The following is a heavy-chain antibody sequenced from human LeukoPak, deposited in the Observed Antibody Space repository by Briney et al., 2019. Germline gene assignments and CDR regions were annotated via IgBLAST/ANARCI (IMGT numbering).Heavy chain of an antibody. CDR2: IYTSGST. CDR1: GGSISSGSYY. CDR3: AGRTALGYCSGGSCYSDFDY. V-gene: IGHV4-61*02. D-gene: IGHD2-15*01. Sequence: SETLSLTCTVSGGSISSGSYYWSWIRQPAGKGLEWIGRIYTSGSTNYNPSLKSRVTISVDTYKNQFSLKLSSVTAADTAVYYCAGRTALGYCSGGSCYSDFDYWGQGTLVTVSS. J-gene: IGHJ4*02.